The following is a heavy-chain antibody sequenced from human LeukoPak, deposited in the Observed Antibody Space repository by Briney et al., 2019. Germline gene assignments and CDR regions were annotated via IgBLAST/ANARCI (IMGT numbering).Heavy chain of an antibody. CDR2: SYPGDSDT. V-gene: IGHV5-51*01. CDR3: ARHGSSYYEPRYNWFDP. D-gene: IGHD3-16*01. CDR1: GYSFTNYW. J-gene: IGHJ5*02. Sequence: GESLKISCKGSGYSFTNYWIGWVRQMPGKGLEWMGMSYPGDSDTRYSPSFQGQVTISADKSISTAYLQWSGLEASDTATYFCARHGSSYYEPRYNWFDPWGQGTQVTVSS.